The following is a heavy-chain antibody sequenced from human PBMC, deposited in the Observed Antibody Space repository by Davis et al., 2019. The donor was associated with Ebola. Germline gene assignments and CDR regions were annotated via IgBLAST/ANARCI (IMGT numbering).Heavy chain of an antibody. CDR2: INPNSGGT. CDR1: GYTLTGYY. V-gene: IGHV1-2*06. D-gene: IGHD2-15*01. Sequence: AASVKVSCKASGYTLTGYYRHWVRQAPGQGREWMGRINPNSGGTNYAQKIQDRVTMTTDTSASTVYMELSSLRSEDTAVYYCARETPVAPIDYWGQGTLVTVSS. J-gene: IGHJ4*02. CDR3: ARETPVAPIDY.